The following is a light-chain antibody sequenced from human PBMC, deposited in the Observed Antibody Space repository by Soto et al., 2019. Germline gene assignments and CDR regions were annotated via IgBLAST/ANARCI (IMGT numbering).Light chain of an antibody. CDR2: NVT. V-gene: IGLV2-23*02. J-gene: IGLJ1*01. Sequence: QSVLTQPASVSGSPGQSITISCSGNAVSYQLVSWYQQQPSNAPKLILYNVTRRPSGVSNRFSGFKSGTTASLKITGLQAQDEADYYCCSFVGVTNDVFGNGTKVTVL. CDR3: CSFVGVTNDV. CDR1: GNAVSYQL.